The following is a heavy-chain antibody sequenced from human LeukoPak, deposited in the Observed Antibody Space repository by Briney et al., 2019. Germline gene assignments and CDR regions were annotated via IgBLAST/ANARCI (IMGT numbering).Heavy chain of an antibody. Sequence: PGGSLRLSCAASGFTFSSYWMSWVRQAPGKGLEWVANINQDGSEIYSVDSVKGRFTISRDNAKSSLYLQMNSLRADDTAVYYCARDRALYDSRRGYYYTEDDYWGQGTLVTVSS. CDR3: ARDRALYDSRRGYYYTEDDY. CDR2: INQDGSEI. D-gene: IGHD3-22*01. V-gene: IGHV3-7*01. CDR1: GFTFSSYW. J-gene: IGHJ4*02.